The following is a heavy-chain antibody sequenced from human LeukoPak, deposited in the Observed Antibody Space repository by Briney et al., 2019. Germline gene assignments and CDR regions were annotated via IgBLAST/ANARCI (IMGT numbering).Heavy chain of an antibody. CDR2: ISSSGSTI. Sequence: GGSLRLSCAASGFTFSSYEMNWVRQAPGKGLEWVSYISSSGSTIYYADSVKGRFTISRDNAKNSLYLQMNSLRAEDTALYYCARATHYYESSGYDYWGQGTLVTVSS. J-gene: IGHJ4*02. CDR3: ARATHYYESSGYDY. D-gene: IGHD3-22*01. CDR1: GFTFSSYE. V-gene: IGHV3-48*03.